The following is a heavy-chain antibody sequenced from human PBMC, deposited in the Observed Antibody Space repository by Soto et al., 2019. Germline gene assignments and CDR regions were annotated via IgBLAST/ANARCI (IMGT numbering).Heavy chain of an antibody. CDR3: ALSPTSRTIFGVVISPGGNWFDP. CDR1: GGSFSGYY. CDR2: INHSGST. Sequence: SETLSLTCAVYGGSFSGYYWSWIRQPPGKGLEWIGEINHSGSTNYNPSLKSRVTISVDTSKNQFSLKLGSVTAADTAVYYCALSPTSRTIFGVVISPGGNWFDPWGQGTLVTVSS. D-gene: IGHD3-3*01. V-gene: IGHV4-34*01. J-gene: IGHJ5*02.